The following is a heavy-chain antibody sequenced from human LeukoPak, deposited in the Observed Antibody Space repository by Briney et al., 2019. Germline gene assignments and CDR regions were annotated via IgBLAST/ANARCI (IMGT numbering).Heavy chain of an antibody. Sequence: PGGSLRLSCAASGFTFSSYGMHWVRQAPGKGLEWVAVIWYDGSNKYYADSVKGRFTISRDNSKNTLYLQMNSLRAEDTAVYYCARGGTAMVSPIDDYWGQGTLVTVSS. CDR1: GFTFSSYG. CDR3: ARGGTAMVSPIDDY. CDR2: IWYDGSNK. D-gene: IGHD5-18*01. V-gene: IGHV3-30*19. J-gene: IGHJ4*02.